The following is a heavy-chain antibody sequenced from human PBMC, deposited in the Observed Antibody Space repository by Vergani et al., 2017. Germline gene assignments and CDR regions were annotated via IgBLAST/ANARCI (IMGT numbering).Heavy chain of an antibody. V-gene: IGHV4-34*01. D-gene: IGHD2-8*01. CDR1: GGSFRGYY. CDR3: ARGFRPKRPVMVYAILFWFDP. CDR2: SNHSGST. J-gene: IGHJ5*02. Sequence: QVQLQQWGAGLLKPSETLSLTCAVYGGSFRGYYWSWIRQPPGKGLEWIGESNHSGSTNYNPSLKSRVTISVDTSKNQFSLKLSSVTAADTAVYYCARGFRPKRPVMVYAILFWFDPWGQGTLVTVSS.